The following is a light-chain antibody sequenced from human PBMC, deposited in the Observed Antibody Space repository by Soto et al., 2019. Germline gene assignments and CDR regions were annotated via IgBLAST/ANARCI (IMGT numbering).Light chain of an antibody. CDR3: HERTNWRIT. V-gene: IGKV3-11*01. CDR1: QNVGSL. Sequence: ECVLTQAAATLSLSPGERATLSCRASQNVGSLLAWSQQKPGQAPRLLIYDASNRATGIPARFSGSGSGTDFTLTISSLEPEDFAIYYCHERTNWRITFGQGTRLEIK. CDR2: DAS. J-gene: IGKJ5*01.